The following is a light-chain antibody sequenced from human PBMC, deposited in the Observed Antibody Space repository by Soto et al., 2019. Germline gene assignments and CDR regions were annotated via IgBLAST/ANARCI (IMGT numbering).Light chain of an antibody. CDR2: EVS. J-gene: IGLJ2*01. CDR3: RSYTTPSALV. CDR1: SSDVGGYDY. V-gene: IGLV2-14*01. Sequence: QSALTQPASVSGSPGQSITISCTGTSSDVGGYDYVSWYQHHPGKVHKLIIYEVSKRPSGVSHRFSGSKAGNTASLTISGLQTEDEADYYCRSYTTPSALVFGGGTKLTVL.